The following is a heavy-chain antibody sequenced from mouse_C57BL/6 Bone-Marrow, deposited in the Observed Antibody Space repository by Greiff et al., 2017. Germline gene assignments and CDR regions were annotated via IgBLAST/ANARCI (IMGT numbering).Heavy chain of an antibody. J-gene: IGHJ2*01. CDR1: GYTFTSYG. CDR2: IYPRSGNT. CDR3: AGPMDY. Sequence: QVQLQQSGAELARPGASVKLSCKASGYTFTSYGISWVKQRTGQGLVWIGEIYPRSGNTYYNEKFKGQATLTAAKSSSTAYMELRSLTSEDSAVSFCAGPMDYWGQGTTLTVSS. V-gene: IGHV1-81*01.